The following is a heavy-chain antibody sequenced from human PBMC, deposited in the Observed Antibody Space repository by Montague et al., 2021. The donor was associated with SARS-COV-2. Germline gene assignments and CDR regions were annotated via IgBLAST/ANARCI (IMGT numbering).Heavy chain of an antibody. CDR2: IDWDGDK. J-gene: IGHJ4*02. D-gene: IGHD1-26*01. CDR3: ARTSPYSGSYKEFAY. Sequence: PALVKPTQTVTLTCTFSGFSLKTPGMCVSWIRQPPGKALEWLARIDWDGDKDFSTSLKTRLTVSRDTSKNQVVLTMTNMDPGDTATYYCARTSPYSGSYKEFAYWGQGVRVTVSS. CDR1: GFSLKTPGMC. V-gene: IGHV2-70*11.